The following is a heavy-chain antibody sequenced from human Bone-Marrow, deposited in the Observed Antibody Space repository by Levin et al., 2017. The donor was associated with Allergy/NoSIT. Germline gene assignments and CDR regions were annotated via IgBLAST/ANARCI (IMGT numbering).Heavy chain of an antibody. CDR1: GGSFSGYY. Sequence: SSETLSLTCAVSGGSFSGYYWSWIRQPPGKGLEWFGETHHSEGTSYNPSLKSRLTISMDTSKKHFSLTLSSVTVADTAVYYCARGLPLDFDILLGPDVFDIWAQGTMVTVSS. CDR3: ARGLPLDFDILLGPDVFDI. V-gene: IGHV4-34*01. D-gene: IGHD3-9*01. CDR2: THHSEGT. J-gene: IGHJ3*02.